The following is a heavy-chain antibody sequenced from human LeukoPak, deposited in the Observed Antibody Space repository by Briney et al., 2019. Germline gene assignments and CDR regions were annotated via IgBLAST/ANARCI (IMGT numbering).Heavy chain of an antibody. D-gene: IGHD3-3*01. CDR2: ISANNGNT. CDR1: GYTFNSYG. J-gene: IGHJ4*02. V-gene: IGHV1-18*01. CDR3: ARVWSGYYLPDY. Sequence: ASVKVSCKASGYTFNSYGLGWVRQTPGQALEWMGWISANNGNTNIAQKFQGRVTITPDTSTSTAYMELRSLRSDDTAVYYCARVWSGYYLPDYWGQGTLVTVSS.